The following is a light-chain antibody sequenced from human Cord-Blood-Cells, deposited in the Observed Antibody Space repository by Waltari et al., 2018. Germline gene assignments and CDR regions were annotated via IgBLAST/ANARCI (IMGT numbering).Light chain of an antibody. CDR3: SSCAGSNNYV. V-gene: IGLV2-8*01. Sequence: QSALTQPPSASGSPAQSVPTSCTGTSSAVGGYNYVSWYQQHPGKAPKLMVYEVSERPAGGPGRFSGSESGNTASLTVSVLQAEDEADYYCSSCAGSNNYVFGTGTKVTVL. CDR1: SSAVGGYNY. J-gene: IGLJ1*01. CDR2: EVS.